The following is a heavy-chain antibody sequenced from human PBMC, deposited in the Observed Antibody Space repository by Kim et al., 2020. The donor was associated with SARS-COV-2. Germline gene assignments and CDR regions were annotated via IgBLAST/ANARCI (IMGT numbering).Heavy chain of an antibody. CDR3: AKDETQPLHALHD. V-gene: IGHV3-23*01. Sequence: ADSVKGRFTTSRDNSKNTLYLQLNSLRAEDTAVYYCAKDETQPLHALHDWGQGTLVSVSS. J-gene: IGHJ4*02.